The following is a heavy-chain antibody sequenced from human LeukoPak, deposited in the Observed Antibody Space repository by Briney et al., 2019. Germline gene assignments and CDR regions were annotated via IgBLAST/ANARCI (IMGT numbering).Heavy chain of an antibody. D-gene: IGHD3-10*01. J-gene: IGHJ4*02. CDR3: ARDEEAIVRDVAAY. CDR2: IIPIFGTA. V-gene: IGHV1-69*06. CDR1: GGTFSSYV. Sequence: SVKVSCKASGGTFSSYVISWVRQAPGQGLEWMGGIIPIFGTANYAQKSQGRVTITADKTTSTAYMELSSLRSDDTAVYYCARDEEAIVRDVAAYWGQGTLVTVSS.